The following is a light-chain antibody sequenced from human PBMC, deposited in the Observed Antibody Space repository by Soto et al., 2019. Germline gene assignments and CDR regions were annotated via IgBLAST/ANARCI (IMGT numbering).Light chain of an antibody. CDR1: QSVSGN. CDR3: QQYNNWPRT. CDR2: GAS. V-gene: IGKV3-15*01. J-gene: IGKJ1*01. Sequence: EIVMTQSPATLSVSPGERATLSCRASQSVSGNLAWYQQKPGQAPRLLIYGASTRATGIPAGFSGSGSGTEFTLTIRSLQSEDFAVYYCQQYNNWPRTFGQGTKVEIK.